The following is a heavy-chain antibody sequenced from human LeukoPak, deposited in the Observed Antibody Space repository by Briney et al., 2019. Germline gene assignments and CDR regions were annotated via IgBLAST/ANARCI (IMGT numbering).Heavy chain of an antibody. J-gene: IGHJ4*02. CDR3: TTGYSYGFLDY. CDR2: IKSKTDGGTT. V-gene: IGHV3-15*01. Sequence: GGSLRLSCAASGFTFSNAWMSWVRQAPGKGLEWVGRIKSKTDGGTTDYAAPVKGRVSISRDDSKKTLYLQMNSLKTEDTAVYYCTTGYSYGFLDYWGQGTLVTVSS. D-gene: IGHD5-18*01. CDR1: GFTFSNAW.